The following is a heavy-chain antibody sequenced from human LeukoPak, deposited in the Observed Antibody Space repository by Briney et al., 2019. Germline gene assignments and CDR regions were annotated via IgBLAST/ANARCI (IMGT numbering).Heavy chain of an antibody. J-gene: IGHJ4*02. CDR2: TKPDGSAE. Sequence: PGGSLRLSCGASGFTFRNYWMGWVRQAPGKGLEWVANTKPDGSAEYYADSVRGRFTTSRDNANNFLYLQMNRLRAEDTAVYYCARDGGLNTIFDYWGQGTLVTVSS. V-gene: IGHV3-7*01. CDR1: GFTFRNYW. D-gene: IGHD2-15*01. CDR3: ARDGGLNTIFDY.